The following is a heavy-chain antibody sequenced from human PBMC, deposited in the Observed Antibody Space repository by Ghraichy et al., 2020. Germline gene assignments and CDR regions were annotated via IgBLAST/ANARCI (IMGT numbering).Heavy chain of an antibody. Sequence: GGSLRLSCAASGFTFSNYAMDWVRQAPGKGLEWLSYITSSGSTIYYADSVKGRFTISRDNVKNSLYLQMSSLRDEDTAVYYCAREGGNYYSGGSGSRDFDYWGQGTLVTVSS. CDR2: ITSSGSTI. V-gene: IGHV3-48*02. CDR3: AREGGNYYSGGSGSRDFDY. CDR1: GFTFSNYA. J-gene: IGHJ4*02. D-gene: IGHD2-15*01.